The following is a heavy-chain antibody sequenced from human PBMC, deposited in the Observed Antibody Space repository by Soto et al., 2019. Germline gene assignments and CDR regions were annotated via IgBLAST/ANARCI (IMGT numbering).Heavy chain of an antibody. CDR1: GFTFSSYA. J-gene: IGHJ4*02. D-gene: IGHD3-16*02. V-gene: IGHV3-23*01. Sequence: GGSLRLSCAASGFTFSSYAMSWVRQAPGKGLEWVSAISGSGGSTYYADSVKGRFTISRDNSKNTLYLQMNSLRAEDTAVYYCAKVGDFYRLRLGELSSFDYWGQGTLGTVSS. CDR2: ISGSGGST. CDR3: AKVGDFYRLRLGELSSFDY.